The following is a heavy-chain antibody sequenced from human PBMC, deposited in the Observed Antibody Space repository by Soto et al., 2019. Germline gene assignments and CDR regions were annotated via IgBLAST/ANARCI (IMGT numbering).Heavy chain of an antibody. Sequence: PSETLSLTCTVSGGAISSYYWSWIRQPPGKGLEWIGYIYYSGSTNYNPSLKSRVTISVDTSKNQFSLKLSSVTAADTAVYYCETGGNSDYSYSGMDVWGQGPTVTVYS. CDR3: ETGGNSDYSYSGMDV. CDR1: GGAISSYY. J-gene: IGHJ6*02. D-gene: IGHD3-16*01. V-gene: IGHV4-59*01. CDR2: IYYSGST.